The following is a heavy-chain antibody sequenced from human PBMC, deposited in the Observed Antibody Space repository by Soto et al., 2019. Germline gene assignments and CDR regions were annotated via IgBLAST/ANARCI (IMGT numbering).Heavy chain of an antibody. CDR2: MNPNSNNT. Sequence: QVQLVQSGAEVKTPGASVKVSCKASGYTFASYDMNWVRQAPGQGLEWMGWMNPNSNNTGYAQKFQGRLTMTRDIALSIAHMELSSLRNEDTAVYYCARSDGYHFNGLDSWGQGTLVTGSA. J-gene: IGHJ5*01. V-gene: IGHV1-8*01. CDR1: GYTFASYD. CDR3: ARSDGYHFNGLDS. D-gene: IGHD2-21*01.